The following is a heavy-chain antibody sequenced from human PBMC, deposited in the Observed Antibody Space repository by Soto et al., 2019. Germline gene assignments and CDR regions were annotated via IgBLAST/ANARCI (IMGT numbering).Heavy chain of an antibody. V-gene: IGHV3-30-3*01. Sequence: PGGSLRLSCAAAGLTFGNYAMSWVRQAPGQGLEWVSVISHDGVHKFYADSVKGRFTISRENSKNTLYLEMNTLRAEDTAVYYCAREVTGLHAFDIWGHGTTFTVS. CDR3: AREVTGLHAFDI. CDR1: GLTFGNYA. CDR2: ISHDGVHK. D-gene: IGHD5-18*01. J-gene: IGHJ3*02.